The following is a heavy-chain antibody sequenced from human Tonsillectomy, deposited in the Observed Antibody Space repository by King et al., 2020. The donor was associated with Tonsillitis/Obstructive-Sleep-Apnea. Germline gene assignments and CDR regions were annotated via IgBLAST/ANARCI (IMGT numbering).Heavy chain of an antibody. V-gene: IGHV3-11*05. J-gene: IGHJ5*02. CDR1: GFTFTDYY. CDR2: ISSSGSYT. CDR3: ARVGTIFRVGWFDP. D-gene: IGHD3-3*01. Sequence: QLVQSGGGLVKPGGSLRLSCAASGFTFTDYYMIWIRQAPGKGLEWVSYISSSGSYTNYADSVKGRFTISRDNAKKSLYLQMNSLRAEDTAVYYCARVGTIFRVGWFDPWGQGTLVTVSS.